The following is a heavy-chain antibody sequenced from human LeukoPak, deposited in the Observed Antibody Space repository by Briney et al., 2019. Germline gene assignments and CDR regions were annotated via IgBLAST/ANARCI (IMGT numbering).Heavy chain of an antibody. Sequence: PGASLRLSCAASGFTFSSYAMSWVRQAPGKGLEWVSAISGSGGSTYYADSVKGRFTISRDNSKNTLYLQMNNLRPEDTAVYYCAKEKYSSGFFDYWGQGTLVTVSS. D-gene: IGHD6-19*01. CDR1: GFTFSSYA. J-gene: IGHJ4*02. CDR2: ISGSGGST. V-gene: IGHV3-23*01. CDR3: AKEKYSSGFFDY.